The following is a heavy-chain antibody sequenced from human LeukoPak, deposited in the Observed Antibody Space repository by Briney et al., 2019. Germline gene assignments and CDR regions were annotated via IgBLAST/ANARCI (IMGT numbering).Heavy chain of an antibody. J-gene: IGHJ4*02. D-gene: IGHD3-3*01. Sequence: GGSLRLSCAASGFTFSSYWMSWVRQAPGKGLEWVANIKQDGSEKYYVDSVKGRFTISRDNAKNSLYLQMNSLRAEDTAVYYCARDGRFLEWLSLGGTFDYWGQGTLVTVSS. CDR2: IKQDGSEK. CDR3: ARDGRFLEWLSLGGTFDY. V-gene: IGHV3-7*01. CDR1: GFTFSSYW.